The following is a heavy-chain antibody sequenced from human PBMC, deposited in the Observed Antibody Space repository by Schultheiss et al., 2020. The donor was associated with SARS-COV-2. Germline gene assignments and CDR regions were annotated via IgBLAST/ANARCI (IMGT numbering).Heavy chain of an antibody. CDR1: GGTFSSYA. CDR3: ARGVNPGGMDV. V-gene: IGHV1-18*01. Sequence: ASVKVSCKASGGTFSSYAISWVRQAPGQGLEWMGWISAYNGNTNYAQKLQGRVTMTTDTSTSTAYMELSSLRSEDTAVYYCARGVNPGGMDVWGQGTTVTVSS. D-gene: IGHD3-10*01. J-gene: IGHJ6*02. CDR2: ISAYNGNT.